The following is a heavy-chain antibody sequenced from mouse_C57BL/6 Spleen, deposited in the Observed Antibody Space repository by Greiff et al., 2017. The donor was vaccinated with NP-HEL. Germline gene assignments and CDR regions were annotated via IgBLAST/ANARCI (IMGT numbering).Heavy chain of an antibody. Sequence: EVQLQQSGPELVKPGASVKIPCKASGYTFTDYNMDWVKQSHGKSLEWIGDINPNNGGTIYNQKFKGKATFTVDKSSSTAYMELRSLTSEDTAVYYCARGGYFDVWGTGTTVTVSS. CDR3: ARGGYFDV. V-gene: IGHV1-18*01. J-gene: IGHJ1*03. CDR2: INPNNGGT. CDR1: GYTFTDYN.